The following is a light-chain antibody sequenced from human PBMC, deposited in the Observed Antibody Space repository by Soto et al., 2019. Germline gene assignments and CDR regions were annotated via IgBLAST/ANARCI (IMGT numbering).Light chain of an antibody. CDR2: GAS. V-gene: IGKV3-20*01. J-gene: IGKJ1*01. CDR1: QSVSDNY. Sequence: EIVLTQSPGTLYLSPGERATLSCRASQSVSDNYLAWYQQKPGQAPRLVIYGASSRATGIPDRFSASGSGTDFTLTINILDPEDFAVYYCQQYSRSPLTFGQGTKVDIK. CDR3: QQYSRSPLT.